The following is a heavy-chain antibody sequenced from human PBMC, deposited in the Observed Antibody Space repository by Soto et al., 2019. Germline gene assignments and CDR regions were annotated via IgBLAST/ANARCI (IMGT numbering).Heavy chain of an antibody. CDR1: GDSISTYY. CDR3: AIANGWYYFDY. Sequence: DTLSLTCTFSGDSISTYYWSWIRQPPGKGLEWIGYRYYTGSTSYNPSLKSRVIISVDMSKNQFSLQLDSVTAADTAVYYCAIANGWYYFDYWGQGALVTVSS. D-gene: IGHD6-19*01. V-gene: IGHV4-59*08. J-gene: IGHJ4*02. CDR2: RYYTGST.